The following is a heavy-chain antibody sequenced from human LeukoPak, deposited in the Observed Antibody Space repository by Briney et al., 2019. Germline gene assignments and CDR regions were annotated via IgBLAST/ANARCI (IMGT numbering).Heavy chain of an antibody. CDR3: ARDRGGYCSSTSCHGDAFDI. CDR1: GYTFTGYY. CDR2: INPNSGGT. J-gene: IGHJ3*02. V-gene: IGHV1-2*02. Sequence: ASVKVSCKASGYTFTGYYMRWVRQAPGQGLEWMRWINPNSGGTNYAQKFQGRVTMTRDTSISTAYMELSRLRPDDTAVYYCARDRGGYCSSTSCHGDAFDIWGQGTMVTVSS. D-gene: IGHD2-2*01.